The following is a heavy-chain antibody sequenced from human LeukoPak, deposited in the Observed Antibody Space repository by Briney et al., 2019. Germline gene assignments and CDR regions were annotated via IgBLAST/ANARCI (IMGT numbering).Heavy chain of an antibody. J-gene: IGHJ4*02. CDR2: IYYTGNT. D-gene: IGHD3-16*01. CDR1: DGSISTYY. Sequence: PSETLSLTCTVSDGSISTYYWTWIRQPPGKELEWIGYIYYTGNTNYNPALKSRVTISLDTSRNQFSLKLNSVTAADTAVYYCARRVSGRGTFYFDYWGQGSLITVSS. CDR3: ARRVSGRGTFYFDY. V-gene: IGHV4-59*08.